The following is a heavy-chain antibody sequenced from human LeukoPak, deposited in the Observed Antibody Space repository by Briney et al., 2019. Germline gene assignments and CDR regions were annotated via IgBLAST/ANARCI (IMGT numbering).Heavy chain of an antibody. CDR3: AKGSVSGSPTRYFDY. CDR2: IGGYGVST. J-gene: IGHJ4*02. CDR1: GFTFSSYS. D-gene: IGHD1-26*01. Sequence: GGSLRLSCAASGFTFSSYSMNWVRQAPGKGLEWVSVIGGYGVSTFYADSVKGRFTISRDNSKNTLYLQMNSLRAEDTAVYYCAKGSVSGSPTRYFDYWGQGTLVTVSS. V-gene: IGHV3-23*01.